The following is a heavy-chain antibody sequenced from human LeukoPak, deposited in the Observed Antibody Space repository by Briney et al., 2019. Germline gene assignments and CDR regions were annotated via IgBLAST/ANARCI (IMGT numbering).Heavy chain of an antibody. Sequence: SETLSLTCTVSGGSISSSSYYWGWIRQPPGKGLEWIGSIYYSGSTYYNPSLKSRVTISVDTSKNQFSLKLSSVTAADTAVYYCARLRDYYYNYVDVWGKGTTVTISS. CDR1: GGSISSSSYY. J-gene: IGHJ6*03. V-gene: IGHV4-39*01. CDR3: ARLRDYYYNYVDV. CDR2: IYYSGST.